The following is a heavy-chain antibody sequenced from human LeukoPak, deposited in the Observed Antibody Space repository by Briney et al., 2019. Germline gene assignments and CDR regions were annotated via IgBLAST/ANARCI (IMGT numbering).Heavy chain of an antibody. V-gene: IGHV4-39*01. CDR3: ARVGYYDSSGYAH. CDR1: GGSISSSGYY. D-gene: IGHD3-22*01. CDR2: ISSGGST. J-gene: IGHJ4*02. Sequence: SETLSLTCTVSGGSISSSGYYWGWIRQPPGKGLEWIGSISSGGSTHYIPSLKSRVTISVDTSKNQFSLKLSSVTAADTAVYYCARVGYYDSSGYAHWGQGTLVTVSS.